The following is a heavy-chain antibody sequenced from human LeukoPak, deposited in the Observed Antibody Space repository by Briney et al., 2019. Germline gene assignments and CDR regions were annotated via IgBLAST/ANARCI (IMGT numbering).Heavy chain of an antibody. J-gene: IGHJ4*02. V-gene: IGHV2-70*11. Sequence: TLSLTCTVSGGSISSYYWSWIRQPPGKALEWLARIDWDDDKHYSTSLKTRLTISKDTSKNQVVLTMTNMDPVDTATYYCARLRQSSAWFSDYWGQGTLVTVSS. CDR2: IDWDDDK. D-gene: IGHD6-19*01. CDR1: GGSISSYY. CDR3: ARLRQSSAWFSDY.